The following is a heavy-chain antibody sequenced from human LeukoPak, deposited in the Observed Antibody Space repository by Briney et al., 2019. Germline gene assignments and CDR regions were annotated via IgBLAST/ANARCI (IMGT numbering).Heavy chain of an antibody. CDR1: GFTFSSYW. CDR2: ISYDGSNK. D-gene: IGHD1-26*01. CDR3: ARSRGSYGAFDI. J-gene: IGHJ3*02. V-gene: IGHV3-30-3*01. Sequence: GGSLRLSCAASGFTFSSYWMTWVRQAPGKGLEWVAVISYDGSNKYYADSVKGRFTISRDNSKNTLYLQMNSLRAEDTAVYYCARSRGSYGAFDIWGQGTMVTVSS.